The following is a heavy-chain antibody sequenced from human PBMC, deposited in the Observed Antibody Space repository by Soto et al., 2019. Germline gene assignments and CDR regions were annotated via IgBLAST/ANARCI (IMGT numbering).Heavy chain of an antibody. CDR2: MSYDETKI. J-gene: IGHJ6*02. CDR3: AKDRGSGTLRYYGMDV. D-gene: IGHD3-10*01. V-gene: IGHV3-30*18. Sequence: QEQLVESGGGVVQPGPSLRVSCAASGFSFSSYAVHWVRQAPGKGLEWVAVMSYDETKINYADSVKGRFTISRDNSKNTLFLEMDGLRPEDTAVYFCAKDRGSGTLRYYGMDVWGQGTTVTVS. CDR1: GFSFSSYA.